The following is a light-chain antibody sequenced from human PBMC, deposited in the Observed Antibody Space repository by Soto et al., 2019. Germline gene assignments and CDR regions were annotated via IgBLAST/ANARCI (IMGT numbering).Light chain of an antibody. CDR1: SSDVGSYNL. CDR2: EVS. CDR3: CSYAGSSPYV. Sequence: QSVLTQPASVSGSPGQSITISCTGTSSDVGSYNLVSWYQQHPGKAPKLMIYEVSKRPSGVSNRFSGSKSGNMASLTISGLQAEDEADYYCCSYAGSSPYVFGTGTKLTVL. J-gene: IGLJ1*01. V-gene: IGLV2-23*02.